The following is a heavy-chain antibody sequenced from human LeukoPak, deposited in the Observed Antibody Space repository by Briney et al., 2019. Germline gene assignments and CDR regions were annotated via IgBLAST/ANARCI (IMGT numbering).Heavy chain of an antibody. CDR2: ISGGGRTT. D-gene: IGHD2-15*01. CDR3: AKNVVVKRYIDF. Sequence: GGSLRVSCAASGFTFSNHAMSWVRQAPGKGLQWVAVISGGGRTTEYEDFVKGRFTISRDNSKNTLSLQMNSLTVEDTAIYFCAKNVVVKRYIDFWGQGTLVTVSS. V-gene: IGHV3-23*01. J-gene: IGHJ4*02. CDR1: GFTFSNHA.